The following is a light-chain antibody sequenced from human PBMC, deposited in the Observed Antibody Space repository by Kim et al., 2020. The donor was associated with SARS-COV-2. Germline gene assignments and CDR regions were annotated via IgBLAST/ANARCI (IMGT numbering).Light chain of an antibody. CDR1: KSVSRDC. CDR2: GAS. V-gene: IGKV3-20*01. CDR3: QQYGSSPLT. Sequence: SPGERATLPGRASKSVSRDCLAWYQQKPGQPPRLFIYGASNRATGISDRFTGSGSGTDFTLTINRREPGDSAVYYCQQYGSSPLTLGGGTKVDIK. J-gene: IGKJ4*01.